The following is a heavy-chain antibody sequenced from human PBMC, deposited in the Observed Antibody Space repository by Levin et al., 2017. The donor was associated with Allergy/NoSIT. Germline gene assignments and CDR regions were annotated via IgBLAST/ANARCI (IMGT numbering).Heavy chain of an antibody. V-gene: IGHV3-15*01. Sequence: SCAASGFTFSNAWMSWVRQAPGKGLEWVGRIKSKTDGGTTDYAAPVKGRFTISRDDSKNTLYLQMNSLKTEDTAVYYCTTDGIVATIAFDYWGQGTLVTVSS. D-gene: IGHD5-12*01. CDR2: IKSKTDGGTT. J-gene: IGHJ4*02. CDR1: GFTFSNAW. CDR3: TTDGIVATIAFDY.